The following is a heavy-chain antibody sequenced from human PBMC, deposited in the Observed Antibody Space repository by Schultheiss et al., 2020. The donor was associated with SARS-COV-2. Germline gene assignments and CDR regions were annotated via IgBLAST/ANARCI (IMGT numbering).Heavy chain of an antibody. J-gene: IGHJ5*01. V-gene: IGHV4-39*01. CDR3: ARRQDGYNCFDS. CDR1: GGSFSSSSDY. CDR2: ISYSGTT. D-gene: IGHD5-24*01. Sequence: SETLSLTCTVSGGSFSSSSDYWGWIRQPPGVGLEWIGTISYSGTTYYSPSLKSRVTISVDTSKNQFSLMLSSVTAADTAVYYCARRQDGYNCFDSWGQGTLVTVSS.